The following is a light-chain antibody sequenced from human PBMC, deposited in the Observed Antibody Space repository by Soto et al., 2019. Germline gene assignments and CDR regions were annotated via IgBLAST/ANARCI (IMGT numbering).Light chain of an antibody. Sequence: DIQMTQSPSSLSASVGDRVTITCRASQSVTTHLNLYQQKPGRAPNLLIYAASTLQTGVPSRFSGSGSGTDFTLTISSLQPEDFATYYCQQSYNSPRTFGPGTKVEI. CDR3: QQSYNSPRT. V-gene: IGKV1-39*01. CDR1: QSVTTH. CDR2: AAS. J-gene: IGKJ4*01.